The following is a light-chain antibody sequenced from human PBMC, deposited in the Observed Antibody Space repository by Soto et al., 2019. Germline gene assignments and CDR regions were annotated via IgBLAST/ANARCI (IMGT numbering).Light chain of an antibody. J-gene: IGLJ2*01. V-gene: IGLV2-14*01. CDR2: EVS. CDR1: SSDIGAYNY. Sequence: QSALTQPASVSGSPGQSITISCTGTSSDIGAYNYVSWYLQHPGKAPKLIISEVSYRPSGVSHRFSGSKSGNTATLTISGLQAEDEADFYCSSYAGSSALVVFGGGTQLTVL. CDR3: SSYAGSSALVV.